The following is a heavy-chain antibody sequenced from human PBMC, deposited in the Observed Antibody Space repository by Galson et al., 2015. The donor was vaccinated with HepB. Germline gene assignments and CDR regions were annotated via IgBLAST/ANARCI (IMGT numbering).Heavy chain of an antibody. V-gene: IGHV6-1*01. J-gene: IGHJ5*02. CDR3: ARGNWFHP. CDR1: GDSVSNNNAA. Sequence: CAISGDSVSNNNAAWYWIRQSPSRGLEWLGRTYYRARWYSDYTASLRSRISINADTSNNQFSLRLTSVIAADTAIYYCARGNWFHPWGQGTLVTVSS. CDR2: TYYRARWYS.